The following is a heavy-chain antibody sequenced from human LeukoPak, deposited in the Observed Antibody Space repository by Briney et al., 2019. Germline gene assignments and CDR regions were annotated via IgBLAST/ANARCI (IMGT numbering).Heavy chain of an antibody. CDR2: ISSSGSTI. J-gene: IGHJ6*03. CDR1: GFTFSNYG. CDR3: ARGYNYYYYMDV. Sequence: GGSLRLSCAASGFTFSNYGMNWVRQAPGKGLEGISYISSSGSTIYYADSMKGRFNISRDNAKNSVYLQMDSLRAEDTAVYYCARGYNYYYYMDVWGKGTTVTVAS. V-gene: IGHV3-48*04.